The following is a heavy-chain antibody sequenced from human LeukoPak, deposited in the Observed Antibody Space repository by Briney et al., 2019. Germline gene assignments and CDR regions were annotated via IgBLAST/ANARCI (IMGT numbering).Heavy chain of an antibody. V-gene: IGHV5-51*01. J-gene: IGHJ3*02. D-gene: IGHD3-10*01. CDR1: GYSFSNYW. Sequence: GESLKLSCKGSGYSFSNYWIGWVRQMPGKGLEWMGIIYPGDSDTRYSPSFQGQVTISVDKSISNAYLQWSGLMASDTAIYYCARRQLGGEAFDIWGQGTVVTVSS. CDR3: ARRQLGGEAFDI. CDR2: IYPGDSDT.